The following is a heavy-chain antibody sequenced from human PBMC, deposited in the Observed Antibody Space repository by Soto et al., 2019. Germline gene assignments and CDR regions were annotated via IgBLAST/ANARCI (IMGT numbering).Heavy chain of an antibody. CDR3: ARDIGFDYVN. J-gene: IGHJ4*02. D-gene: IGHD3-16*01. Sequence: GGSLRLSCAVSGFTFGSYWMNWVRLIPGKGLEWVAYIKPDGSATYYVDSVKGRFTISRDSAGNALHLTMNYLSAEDTGVYFCARDIGFDYVNWGQGTLVTVSS. CDR1: GFTFGSYW. CDR2: IKPDGSAT. V-gene: IGHV3-7*01.